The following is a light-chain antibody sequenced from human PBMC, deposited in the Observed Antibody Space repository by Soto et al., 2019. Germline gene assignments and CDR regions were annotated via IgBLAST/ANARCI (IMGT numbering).Light chain of an antibody. Sequence: EIVLTQSPGTLSLSPGERATLSCRASQSVSSNYLAWYQQKPGQAPRLLIYGASSRATGIPDRFSGSGSGTDFTLTISRLEPEDFAVDYCQQYGSSPPLMYTFGQGTKLEIK. CDR2: GAS. J-gene: IGKJ2*01. CDR1: QSVSSNY. V-gene: IGKV3-20*01. CDR3: QQYGSSPPLMYT.